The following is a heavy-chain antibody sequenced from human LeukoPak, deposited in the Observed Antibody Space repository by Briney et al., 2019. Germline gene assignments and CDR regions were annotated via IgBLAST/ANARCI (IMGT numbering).Heavy chain of an antibody. D-gene: IGHD1-14*01. V-gene: IGHV3-30*04. CDR2: MSYDGSNK. CDR3: ARGRLAFAITGDYFDY. Sequence: QSGGSLRLSCVASGFTLSSYAMHWVRQAPGKGLEWVSVMSYDGSNKYYADSVKGRFTISRDNSKNTLFLQMNSLRAEDTAVYYCARGRLAFAITGDYFDYWGQGTLVTVSS. CDR1: GFTLSSYA. J-gene: IGHJ4*02.